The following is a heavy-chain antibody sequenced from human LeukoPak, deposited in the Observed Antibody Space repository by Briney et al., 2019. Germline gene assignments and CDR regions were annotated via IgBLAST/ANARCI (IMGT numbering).Heavy chain of an antibody. V-gene: IGHV4-34*01. J-gene: IGHJ4*02. CDR3: ARLDKDSAGNSRRPFNY. D-gene: IGHD2-15*01. Sequence: SETLSLTCAVYCGSFSSYYWSWIRQPPGKGLEWIGEINHSGSSNYNPSLKSRVTISGDTSKNQFFLRLTSVTAADTAVYYCARLDKDSAGNSRRPFNYWGRGTLVTVSS. CDR1: CGSFSSYY. CDR2: INHSGSS.